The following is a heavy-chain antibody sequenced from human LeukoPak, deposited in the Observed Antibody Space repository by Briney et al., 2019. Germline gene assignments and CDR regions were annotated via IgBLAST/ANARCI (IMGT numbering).Heavy chain of an antibody. J-gene: IGHJ4*02. Sequence: GGSLRLSCAASGFTFSSYWMSWVRQAPGKWLEWVANIKQDGSEKYYVDSVKGRFTISRDNAKNSLYLQMNSLRAEDTAVYYCAKDPYAYDILTGRLWGQGTLVTVSS. CDR3: AKDPYAYDILTGRL. D-gene: IGHD3-9*01. CDR1: GFTFSSYW. CDR2: IKQDGSEK. V-gene: IGHV3-7*01.